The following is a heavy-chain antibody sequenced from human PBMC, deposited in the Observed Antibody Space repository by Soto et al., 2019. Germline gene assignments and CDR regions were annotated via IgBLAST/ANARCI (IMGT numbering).Heavy chain of an antibody. J-gene: IGHJ4*02. Sequence: GGSLRLSCAASGITFSDYAMSWIRQAPGQGLEWVSAISGSGGTTYYADSVKGRFTISRDNSKNTLYLQMNSLRADDTAVYYCAKDTGYSGFDTFDLWGQGTLVT. V-gene: IGHV3-23*01. CDR3: AKDTGYSGFDTFDL. D-gene: IGHD5-12*01. CDR2: ISGSGGTT. CDR1: GITFSDYA.